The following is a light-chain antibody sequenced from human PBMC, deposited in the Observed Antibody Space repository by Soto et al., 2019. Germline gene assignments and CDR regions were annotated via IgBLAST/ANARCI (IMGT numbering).Light chain of an antibody. Sequence: EIVLTQSPGTLSLSTGERATLSCWASQTVSSNYLAWYQQKHGQAPRLVIYGASSRATGIPDRFSGSGSGTDFVLTISRLETEDFAVYYCQQYFKSPWTFGQGTKVDIK. CDR3: QQYFKSPWT. CDR2: GAS. V-gene: IGKV3-20*01. CDR1: QTVSSNY. J-gene: IGKJ1*01.